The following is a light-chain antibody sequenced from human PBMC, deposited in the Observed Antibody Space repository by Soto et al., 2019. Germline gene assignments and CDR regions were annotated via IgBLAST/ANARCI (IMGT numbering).Light chain of an antibody. Sequence: QSVLTQPPSVSGAPGQRVTISCTGSSSNIGAGYNVHWYQQLPGTAPKLLIYGNSNRPSGVPDRLSGSKSGTSASLAITGLQAEDEADYDCQSYDSSLSGWVFCGGTKLTVL. CDR3: QSYDSSLSGWV. CDR2: GNS. V-gene: IGLV1-40*01. J-gene: IGLJ3*02. CDR1: SSNIGAGYN.